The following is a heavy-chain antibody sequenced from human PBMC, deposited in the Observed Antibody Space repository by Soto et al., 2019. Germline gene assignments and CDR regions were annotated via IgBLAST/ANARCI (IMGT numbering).Heavy chain of an antibody. D-gene: IGHD3-16*01. CDR3: ARGVAFGVLDPEFDP. Sequence: ASXKVSCKASGYSFTGYYMHCVRQPPGQGLEWMGWINPNSGGTNYAQKFQGWVTMTRDTSISTAYMELSRLRSDDTAVYYCARGVAFGVLDPEFDPWGQGTLVTVSS. CDR2: INPNSGGT. V-gene: IGHV1-2*04. CDR1: GYSFTGYY. J-gene: IGHJ5*02.